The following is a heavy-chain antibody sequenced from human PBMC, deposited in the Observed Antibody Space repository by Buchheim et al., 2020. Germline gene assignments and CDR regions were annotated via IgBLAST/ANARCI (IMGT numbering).Heavy chain of an antibody. J-gene: IGHJ5*02. CDR1: GGSISSSSSY. Sequence: QLQLQESGPGLVKPSETLSLTCTVSGGSISSSSSYWGWVRQPPGQGLAWIGSIYYSGNTYYSPSLKRRVTISVDTSRNQFSLKLSSVTAADTAVYYWARHEYSRITALVYWFDPWGQGTL. V-gene: IGHV4-39*01. CDR3: ARHEYSRITALVYWFDP. CDR2: IYYSGNT. D-gene: IGHD6-13*01.